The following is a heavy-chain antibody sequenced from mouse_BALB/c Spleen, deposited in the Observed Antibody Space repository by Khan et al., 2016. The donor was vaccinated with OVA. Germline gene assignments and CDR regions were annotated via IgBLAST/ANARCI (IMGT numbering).Heavy chain of an antibody. Sequence: EVELVESGGGLVKPGGSLKLSCAASGFTFSDYYMYWVRQTPEKRLEWVATISDGGSYTYYPDSVKGRVTISRDNSKNNLYLQMSSLKSEDTAMYYCAGAGYGGFAYWGQGTLVTVSA. V-gene: IGHV5-4*02. CDR3: AGAGYGGFAY. CDR2: ISDGGSYT. CDR1: GFTFSDYY. D-gene: IGHD1-1*02. J-gene: IGHJ3*01.